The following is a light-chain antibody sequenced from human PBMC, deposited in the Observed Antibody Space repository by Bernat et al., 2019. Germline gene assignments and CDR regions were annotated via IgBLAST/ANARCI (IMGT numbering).Light chain of an antibody. CDR2: SSS. CDR1: QSITSSL. Sequence: EIVLAQSPGTLSLSPGERATLSCRASQSITSSLLAWYQQKPGQAPRLLIYSSSSRATGVPDRFSGSGSGTDFTLTISRLDPEDFAVYYCQQYGGSFTFGPGTKVNI. J-gene: IGKJ3*01. V-gene: IGKV3-20*01. CDR3: QQYGGSFT.